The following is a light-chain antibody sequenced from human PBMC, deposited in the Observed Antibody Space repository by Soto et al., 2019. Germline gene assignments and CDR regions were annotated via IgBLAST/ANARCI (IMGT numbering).Light chain of an antibody. CDR2: DAS. CDR3: HQRSNWPPWT. V-gene: IGKV3-11*01. Sequence: EMVLTQSPATLSLSPGERATLSCRASQSINGYLAWYQHKPGQAPRLLIDDASNRATGVPARFSGSGSGTDFTLTISSLEPEDFAAYYCHQRSNWPPWTFGQGTKVEIK. CDR1: QSINGY. J-gene: IGKJ1*01.